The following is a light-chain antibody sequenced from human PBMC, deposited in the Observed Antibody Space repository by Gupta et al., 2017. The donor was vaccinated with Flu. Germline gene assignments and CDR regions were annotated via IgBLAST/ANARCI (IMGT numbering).Light chain of an antibody. J-gene: IGKJ4*01. CDR3: QQQDSTPVT. CDR1: QSVLYSSNNKNY. Sequence: DIVMTQSPDSLAVSLGERATINCKSSQSVLYSSNNKNYLAWYQQKPGQPPKLLIYWASTRESGVPDRFSGSGSGTDFTLTISSRQAEDVAVYYCQQQDSTPVTFGRGTKVDIK. V-gene: IGKV4-1*01. CDR2: WAS.